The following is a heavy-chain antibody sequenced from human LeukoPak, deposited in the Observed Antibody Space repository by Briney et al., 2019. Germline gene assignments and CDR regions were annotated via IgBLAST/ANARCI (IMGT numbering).Heavy chain of an antibody. CDR2: MYYRGNT. Sequence: KASETLSLTCAVYGGSFSGYYWSWIRQPPGKGLEWVGHMYYRGNTSYNPSLKSRVTISVDTSKNQFSLKLRSVTAADTAVYYCARLYGNYQNYFDYWGQGTLVTVSS. J-gene: IGHJ4*02. V-gene: IGHV4-34*01. CDR3: ARLYGNYQNYFDY. CDR1: GGSFSGYY. D-gene: IGHD1-7*01.